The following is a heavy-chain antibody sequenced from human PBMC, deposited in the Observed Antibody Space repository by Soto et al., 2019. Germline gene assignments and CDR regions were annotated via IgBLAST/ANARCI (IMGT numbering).Heavy chain of an antibody. CDR3: ARDGRSRKASTNWFDP. CDR1: GGSISSGGYY. Sequence: QVQLQESGPGLVKPSQTLSLTCTVSGGSISSGGYYWSWIRQHPGKGLEWIGYIYYSGSTYYNPSLKSRVTISVDTSKNQFSLKLSSVTAADTAVYYCARDGRSRKASTNWFDPWGQGTLVTVSS. CDR2: IYYSGST. V-gene: IGHV4-31*03. J-gene: IGHJ5*02. D-gene: IGHD2-15*01.